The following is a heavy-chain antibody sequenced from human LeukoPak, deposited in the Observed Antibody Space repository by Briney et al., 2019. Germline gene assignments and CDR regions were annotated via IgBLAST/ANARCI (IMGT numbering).Heavy chain of an antibody. J-gene: IGHJ3*02. CDR1: GGSFSGNN. V-gene: IGHV4-34*01. Sequence: PSETLSLTCAVYGGSFSGNNWNWIRQPPGKGLEWIGEINHSGATKYNPSLKSRVTISLDTSRNQFSLKLNSVTAADTAVYYCAKSNGYGLVDIWGQGTMVTVSS. D-gene: IGHD3-10*01. CDR3: AKSNGYGLVDI. CDR2: INHSGAT.